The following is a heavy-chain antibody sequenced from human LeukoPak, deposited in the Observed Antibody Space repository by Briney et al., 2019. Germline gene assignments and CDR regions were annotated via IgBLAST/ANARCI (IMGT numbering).Heavy chain of an antibody. D-gene: IGHD3-10*01. CDR1: GGSFSGYY. CDR2: IYYSGST. V-gene: IGHV4-59*01. J-gene: IGHJ4*02. CDR3: ARSALGGMRYYGSGSYSYFDY. Sequence: PSETLSLTCAVYGGSFSGYYWSWIRQPPGKGLEWIGYIYYSGSTNYNPSLKSRVTISVDTSKNQFSLKLSSVTAADTAVYYCARSALGGMRYYGSGSYSYFDYWGQGTLVTVSS.